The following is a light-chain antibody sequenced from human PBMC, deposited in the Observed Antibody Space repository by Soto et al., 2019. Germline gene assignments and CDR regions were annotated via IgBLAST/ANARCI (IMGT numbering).Light chain of an antibody. CDR2: AAS. J-gene: IGKJ4*01. CDR3: QQYSSSPLT. CDR1: QSVNSNS. Sequence: EIVLTQSPGTLSLSPGERATLSCGASQSVNSNSLAWYQQKPGQAPRLLFYAASNRATGVPDRFSGSGSGTDFTLTISRLEPEDFAVYHCQQYSSSPLTFGGGTKVEIK. V-gene: IGKV3-20*01.